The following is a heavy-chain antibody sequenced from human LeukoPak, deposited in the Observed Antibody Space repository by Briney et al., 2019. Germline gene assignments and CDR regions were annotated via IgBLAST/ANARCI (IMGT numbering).Heavy chain of an antibody. CDR1: GYTLTELS. Sequence: ASVKVSCKVSGYTLTELSMHWVRQAPGQGLEWMGWINPNSGGTNYAQKLQGRVTMTTDTSTSTAYMELRSLRSDDTAVYYCARIPGRLRADYYYYYMDVWGKGTTVTVSS. CDR2: INPNSGGT. D-gene: IGHD5-12*01. J-gene: IGHJ6*03. V-gene: IGHV1-2*02. CDR3: ARIPGRLRADYYYYYMDV.